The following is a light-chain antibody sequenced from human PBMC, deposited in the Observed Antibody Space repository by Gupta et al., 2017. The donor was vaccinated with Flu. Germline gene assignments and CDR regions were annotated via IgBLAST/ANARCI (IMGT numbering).Light chain of an antibody. CDR2: GAS. CDR1: QSVSSNY. CDR3: QQYGSSPGT. J-gene: IGKJ1*01. V-gene: IGKV3-20*01. Sequence: ENVLTQSPGTLYLSPGERATLSCRASQSVSSNYLACYQQKPGQAPRLLIYGASNRATGIPDRFSGSGSGTDFTLTISRLEPGDFAVYYCQQYGSSPGTFGQGTKVEIK.